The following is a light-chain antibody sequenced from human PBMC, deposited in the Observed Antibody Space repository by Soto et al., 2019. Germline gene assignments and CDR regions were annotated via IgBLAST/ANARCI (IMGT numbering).Light chain of an antibody. J-gene: IGKJ5*01. V-gene: IGKV3-11*01. CDR2: GAS. Sequence: EIVFTQSASTLSLPPGERATLSCRASQSISSFLAWYQQKPGQAPRLLIYGASNRATGIPARFSGSGSGTDFTLTISSLEPEDFAVYYCQQHFNGPITFGQGTDWRL. CDR1: QSISSF. CDR3: QQHFNGPIT.